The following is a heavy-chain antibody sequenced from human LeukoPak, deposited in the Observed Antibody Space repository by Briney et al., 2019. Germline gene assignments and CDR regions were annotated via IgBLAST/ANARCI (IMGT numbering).Heavy chain of an antibody. CDR3: AKDRHKWYAFDY. CDR1: GFTFSYYE. CDR2: ISGSGGST. D-gene: IGHD2-15*01. Sequence: GGSLRLSCAASGFTFSYYEMNWVRQAPGKGLEWVSAISGSGGSTYYADSVKGRFTISRDNSKNTLYLQMNSLRAEDTAVYYCAKDRHKWYAFDYWGQGTLVTVSS. J-gene: IGHJ4*02. V-gene: IGHV3-23*01.